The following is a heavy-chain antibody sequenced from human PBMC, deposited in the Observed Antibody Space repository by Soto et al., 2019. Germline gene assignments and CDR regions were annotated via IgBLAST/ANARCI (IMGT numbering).Heavy chain of an antibody. CDR1: GVTVRIYA. D-gene: IGHD1-7*01. J-gene: IGHJ4*02. Sequence: HPRRSLRLTWAASGVTVRIYAKSWGSWVRQAPGKGLEWVSRIGGGGRTYYAASVKGRFPISRDNSKNMVYMQMNRLRAEDAAVYYWQNGYIWNYGADFDSCGQGTLVTVS. CDR2: IGGGGRT. V-gene: IGHV3-23*01. CDR3: QNGYIWNYGADFDS.